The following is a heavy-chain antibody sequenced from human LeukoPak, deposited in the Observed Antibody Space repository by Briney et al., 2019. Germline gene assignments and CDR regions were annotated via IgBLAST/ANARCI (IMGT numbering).Heavy chain of an antibody. V-gene: IGHV4-39*01. D-gene: IGHD2-2*01. CDR1: GGSISSSSYY. CDR2: IYYSGST. CDR3: ASTRVVPAAPFDY. J-gene: IGHJ4*02. Sequence: PSETLSLTCTVSGGSISSSSYYWGWIRQPPGKGLEWIGSIYYSGSTYYNPSLKSRVTISVDTSKNQFSLKLGSVTAADTAVYYCASTRVVPAAPFDYWGQGTLVTVSS.